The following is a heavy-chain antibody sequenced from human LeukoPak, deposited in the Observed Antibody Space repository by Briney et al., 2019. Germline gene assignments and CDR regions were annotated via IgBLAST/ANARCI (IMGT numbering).Heavy chain of an antibody. CDR3: ARRIAAAGYYYYYYGMDV. J-gene: IGHJ6*02. Sequence: PSETLSLTCTVSGYSISSGYYWGWIRPPPGKGLEWIGSIYHSGSTYYNPSLKSRVTITVDTSKNQFSLKLSSVTAADTAVYYCARRIAAAGYYYYYYGMDVWGQGTTVTVSS. CDR1: GYSISSGYY. V-gene: IGHV4-38-2*02. CDR2: IYHSGST. D-gene: IGHD6-13*01.